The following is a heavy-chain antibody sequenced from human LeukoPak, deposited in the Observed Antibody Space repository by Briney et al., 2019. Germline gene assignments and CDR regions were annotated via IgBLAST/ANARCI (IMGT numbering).Heavy chain of an antibody. CDR1: GGSFSGYY. D-gene: IGHD1-26*01. CDR3: ARAPMEGGSYRIDY. Sequence: NPSETLSLTCAVYGGSFSGYYWSWIRQHPGKGLEWIGYIYYSGSTYYNPSLKSRVTISVDTSKNQFSLKLSSVTAADTAVYYCARAPMEGGSYRIDYWGQGTLVTVSS. V-gene: IGHV4-31*11. CDR2: IYYSGST. J-gene: IGHJ4*02.